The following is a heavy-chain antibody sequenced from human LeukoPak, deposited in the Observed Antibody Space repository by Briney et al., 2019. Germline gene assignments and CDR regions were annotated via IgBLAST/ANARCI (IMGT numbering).Heavy chain of an antibody. D-gene: IGHD2-2*01. Sequence: ASVKVSCKASGGTFSSYAISWVRQAPGQGLEWMGGIIPTFGTANYAQKFQGRVTITTDESTSTAYMELSSLRSEDTAVYYCARGKVPAAMRGGFDYWGQGTLVTVSS. V-gene: IGHV1-69*05. J-gene: IGHJ4*02. CDR1: GGTFSSYA. CDR3: ARGKVPAAMRGGFDY. CDR2: IIPTFGTA.